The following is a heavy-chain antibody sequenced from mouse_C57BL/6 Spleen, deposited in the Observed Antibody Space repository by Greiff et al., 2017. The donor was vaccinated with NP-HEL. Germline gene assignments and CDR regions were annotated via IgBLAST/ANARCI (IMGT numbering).Heavy chain of an antibody. J-gene: IGHJ3*01. CDR1: GYTFTSYW. Sequence: QVQLQQPGAELVKPGASVKLSCKASGYTFTSYWMQWVKQRPGQGLEWIGEIDPSDSYTNYNQKFKGKATLTVDTSSSTAYMQLSSLTSEDSAVYYCARKDYDGYYEAWFAYWGQGTLVTVSA. D-gene: IGHD2-3*01. CDR3: ARKDYDGYYEAWFAY. V-gene: IGHV1-50*01. CDR2: IDPSDSYT.